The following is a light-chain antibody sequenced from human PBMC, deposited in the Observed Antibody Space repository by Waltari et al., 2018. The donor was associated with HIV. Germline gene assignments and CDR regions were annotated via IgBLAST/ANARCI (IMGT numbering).Light chain of an antibody. CDR2: QVN. V-gene: IGLV2-14*03. CDR1: NSDIGTYDY. J-gene: IGLJ2*01. Sequence: QSALTQPASVSGSPGQSITISCTGTNSDIGTYDYVSWYQQHPGEAPKLISYQVNNRPSSVSTRFPGSKSGNTASLTISGLQAEDEGDYFCSSFASTRTLIFGGGTELTVL. CDR3: SSFASTRTLI.